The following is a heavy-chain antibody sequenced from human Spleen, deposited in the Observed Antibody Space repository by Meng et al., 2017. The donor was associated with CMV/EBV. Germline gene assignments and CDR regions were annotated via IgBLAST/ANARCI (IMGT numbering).Heavy chain of an antibody. D-gene: IGHD1-1*01. J-gene: IGHJ5*02. CDR3: ARRPDGLAGGGNGCPAPLQPLNSPSGTTTWAGTA. CDR2: ISPSGSTM. V-gene: IGHV3-11*01. Sequence: GESLKISCAASRFTFSDYYMSWIRLAPGKGLEWVSYISPSGSTMYYADSVKGRFTISRDNADNAVFLQMNSLRAEDTAVYYCARRPDGLAGGGNGCPAPLQPLNSPSGTTTWAGTAWVQG. CDR1: RFTFSDYY.